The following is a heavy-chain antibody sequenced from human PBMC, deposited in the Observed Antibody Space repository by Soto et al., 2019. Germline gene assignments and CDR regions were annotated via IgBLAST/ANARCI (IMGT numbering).Heavy chain of an antibody. J-gene: IGHJ3*01. CDR1: GFTFSVSA. V-gene: IGHV3-73*01. D-gene: IGHD4-17*01. CDR2: IRSRAGNYAT. CDR3: ARHRLIWANHMTTVISNEGFDF. Sequence: EVQLVESGGGLVQPGGSLKLSCAASGFTFSVSAMHWVRQPSGKGLEWVGRIRSRAGNYATAYAASVKGRLTISRDDSKNTTYLQISSLITEDTAVYFCARHRLIWANHMTTVISNEGFDFWGQGAVVTVSS.